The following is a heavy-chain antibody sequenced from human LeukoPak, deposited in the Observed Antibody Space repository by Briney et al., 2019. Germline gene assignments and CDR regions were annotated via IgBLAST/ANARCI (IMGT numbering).Heavy chain of an antibody. D-gene: IGHD1-7*01. CDR1: GFTFSSYS. Sequence: GGSLRLSCAASGFTFSSYSMNWVRQAPGKGLEWVSYISSSSSTIYYADSVKGRFTISRDNAKNSLYLQMNSLRAEDTAVYYCARGNNWNYPTFDYWGQGTLVTVSS. CDR3: ARGNNWNYPTFDY. J-gene: IGHJ4*02. CDR2: ISSSSSTI. V-gene: IGHV3-48*04.